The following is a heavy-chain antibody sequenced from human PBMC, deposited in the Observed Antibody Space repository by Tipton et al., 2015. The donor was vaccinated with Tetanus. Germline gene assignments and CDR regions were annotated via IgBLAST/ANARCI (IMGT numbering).Heavy chain of an antibody. CDR3: ASVYYRGRDRAFDI. V-gene: IGHV4-30-4*01. CDR1: GGSISSGDYY. D-gene: IGHD5-12*01. CDR2: IYHSGPT. J-gene: IGHJ3*02. Sequence: TLSLTCTVSGGSISSGDYYWSWIRQPPGEGLEWIGYIYHSGPTNYNPSLKSRVTISVDTSKNQFSLKLSSVTAADTAVYYCASVYYRGRDRAFDIWGQGTMVSVSS.